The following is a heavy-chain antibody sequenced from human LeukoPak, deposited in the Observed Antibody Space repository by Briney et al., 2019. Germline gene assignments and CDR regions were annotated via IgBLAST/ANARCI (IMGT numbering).Heavy chain of an antibody. V-gene: IGHV3-7*01. CDR3: ARVIGPVGVMDY. CDR2: MSEDGNEI. CDR1: GFIFSDFS. D-gene: IGHD3-16*01. J-gene: IGHJ4*02. Sequence: GGSLRLSCTVSGFIFSDFSMSWVRQAPGKGLEWVAKMSEDGNEIFYVDSVKGRFTISRDNAKNSLYLQMNSLRAEDTAVYYCARVIGPVGVMDYWGQGTLVTVSS.